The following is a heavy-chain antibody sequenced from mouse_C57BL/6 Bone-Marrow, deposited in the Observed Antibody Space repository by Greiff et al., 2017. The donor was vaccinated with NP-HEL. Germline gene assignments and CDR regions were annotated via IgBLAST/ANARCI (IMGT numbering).Heavy chain of an antibody. D-gene: IGHD2-3*01. CDR3: VRQGLLRGFDY. Sequence: EVMLVESGGGLVQPKGSLKLSCAASGFSFNTYAMNWVRQAPGKGLEWVARIRSKSNNYATYYADSVKDRFTISRDDSESMLYLQMNNLKTEDTAMYYCVRQGLLRGFDYWGQGTTLTVSS. CDR1: GFSFNTYA. CDR2: IRSKSNNYAT. V-gene: IGHV10-1*01. J-gene: IGHJ2*01.